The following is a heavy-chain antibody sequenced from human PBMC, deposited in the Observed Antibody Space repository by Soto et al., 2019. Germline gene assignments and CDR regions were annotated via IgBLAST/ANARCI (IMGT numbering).Heavy chain of an antibody. CDR3: AKDRTLLWFGELDY. D-gene: IGHD3-10*01. J-gene: IGHJ4*02. CDR1: GFTFSSYG. CDR2: ISYDGSNK. V-gene: IGHV3-30*18. Sequence: GGSLRLSCAASGFTFSSYGMHWVRQAPGKGLERVAVISYDGSNKYYADSVKGRFTISRDNSKNTLYLQMNSLRAEDTAVYYCAKDRTLLWFGELDYWGQGTLVTVSS.